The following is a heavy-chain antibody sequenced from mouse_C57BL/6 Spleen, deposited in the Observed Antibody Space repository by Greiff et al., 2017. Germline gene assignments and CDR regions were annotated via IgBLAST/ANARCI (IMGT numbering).Heavy chain of an antibody. Sequence: EVHLVESEGGLVQPGSSMKLSCTASGFTFSDYYMAWVRQVPEKGLEWVANINYDGSSTYYLDSLKSRFIISRDNAKNILYLQMSSLKSEDTATYYCARENYGYRYAMDYWGQGTSVTVSS. D-gene: IGHD2-2*01. J-gene: IGHJ4*01. CDR2: INYDGSST. V-gene: IGHV5-16*01. CDR1: GFTFSDYY. CDR3: ARENYGYRYAMDY.